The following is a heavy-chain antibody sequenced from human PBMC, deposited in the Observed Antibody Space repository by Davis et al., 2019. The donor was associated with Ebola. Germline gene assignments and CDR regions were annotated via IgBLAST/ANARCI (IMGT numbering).Heavy chain of an antibody. J-gene: IGHJ5*01. CDR1: AFTFTSST. D-gene: IGHD5-12*01. CDR2: IVVVSGYT. V-gene: IGHV1-58*01. Sequence: AASVKVSCKASAFTFTSSTVQWVRQARGQRLEWIGWIVVVSGYTNSAQNFHERVTITRDMSTSTVYMELSSLTSEDTAVYYCARGRKVARMGSWFDSWGQGTLVTVSS. CDR3: ARGRKVARMGSWFDS.